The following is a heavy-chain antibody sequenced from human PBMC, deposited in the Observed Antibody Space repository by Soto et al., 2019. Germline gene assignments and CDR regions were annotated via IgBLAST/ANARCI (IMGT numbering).Heavy chain of an antibody. CDR2: ISAYNGNT. D-gene: IGHD5-12*01. V-gene: IGHV1-18*01. CDR1: GYTFTSYG. CDR3: ARGGYSGYDERPFDY. Sequence: ASVKVSCKASGYTFTSYGISWVRQAPGQGLEWMGWISAYNGNTNYAQKLQGRVAMTTDTSTSTAYMELRSLSSDYTAVYYCARGGYSGYDERPFDYWGQGTPVTVSS. J-gene: IGHJ4*02.